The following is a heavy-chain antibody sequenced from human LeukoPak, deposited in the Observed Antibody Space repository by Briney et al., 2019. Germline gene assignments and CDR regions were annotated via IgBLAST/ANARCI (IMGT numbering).Heavy chain of an antibody. D-gene: IGHD2-15*01. V-gene: IGHV4-38-2*01. CDR2: IYHGGNT. J-gene: IGHJ5*01. Sequence: SETLSLTCAVSDCSISSGYYWGWIRQPPGKGLEWIGNIYHGGNTYYNPSLKSRVTLSVDTSKNQFSLRLTSVTAADTAVYYCARLSGIYCDRGSCFNCFDSWGQGTLVTVSS. CDR3: ARLSGIYCDRGSCFNCFDS. CDR1: DCSISSGYY.